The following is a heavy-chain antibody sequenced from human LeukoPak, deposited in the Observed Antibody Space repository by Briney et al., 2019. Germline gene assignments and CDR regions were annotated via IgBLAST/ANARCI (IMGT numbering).Heavy chain of an antibody. CDR3: ARVPLKGGATTGWFDP. J-gene: IGHJ5*02. Sequence: QPGGSLRLSCAASGFTFSSYSMNWVRQAPGEGLEWVSYISSSSSTIYYADSVKGRFTISRDNAKNSLYLQMNSLRGEDTAVYYCARVPLKGGATTGWFDPWGQGTLVTVSS. D-gene: IGHD1-26*01. CDR1: GFTFSSYS. V-gene: IGHV3-48*01. CDR2: ISSSSSTI.